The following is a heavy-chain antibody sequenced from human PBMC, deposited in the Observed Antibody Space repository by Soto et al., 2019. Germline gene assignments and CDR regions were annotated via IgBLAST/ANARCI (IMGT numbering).Heavy chain of an antibody. Sequence: ASVKVSCKASGYTFTSYAMHWVRQAPGQRLEWMGWINAGSGNTKYSQKFQGRVTITRDTSASTAYMELSSLRSEDTAVYYCARAAPDYDILTGYYHRYFDLWGRGTLVTVSS. CDR2: INAGSGNT. D-gene: IGHD3-9*01. CDR1: GYTFTSYA. J-gene: IGHJ2*01. CDR3: ARAAPDYDILTGYYHRYFDL. V-gene: IGHV1-3*01.